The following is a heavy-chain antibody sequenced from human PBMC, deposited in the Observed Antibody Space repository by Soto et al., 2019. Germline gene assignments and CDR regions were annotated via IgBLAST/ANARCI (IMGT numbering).Heavy chain of an antibody. D-gene: IGHD2-2*01. CDR3: ARGRLQRCSSTSCYQVPGDY. J-gene: IGHJ4*02. Sequence: GGSLRLSCAASGFTFSSYEMNWVRQAPGKGLEWVSYISSSGSTIYYADSVKGRFTISRGNAKNSLYLQMNSLRAEDTAVYYCARGRLQRCSSTSCYQVPGDYWGQGTLVTVSS. CDR2: ISSSGSTI. V-gene: IGHV3-48*03. CDR1: GFTFSSYE.